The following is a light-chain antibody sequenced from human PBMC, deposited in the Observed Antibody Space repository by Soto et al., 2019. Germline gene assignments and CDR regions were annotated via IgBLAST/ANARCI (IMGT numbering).Light chain of an antibody. CDR3: QPYNNWPLT. CDR1: QSVSWN. Sequence: EVVMTQSPATLSVSPGERVTLSCRASQSVSWNLAWYQHIPGQVPRLLIYGTSTRATGVPTRFSGSRSGAEFTLTINSLQSEDFAVYYCQPYNNWPLTFGGGTKVDIK. CDR2: GTS. J-gene: IGKJ4*01. V-gene: IGKV3-15*01.